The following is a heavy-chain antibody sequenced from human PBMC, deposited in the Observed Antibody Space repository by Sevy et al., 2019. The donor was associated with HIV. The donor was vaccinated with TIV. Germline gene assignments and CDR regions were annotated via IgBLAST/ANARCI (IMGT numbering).Heavy chain of an antibody. CDR3: ARGLSNVLLWFGVVHGGTY. CDR1: GFTFSSYS. CDR2: ISSSSSTI. V-gene: IGHV3-48*02. J-gene: IGHJ4*02. D-gene: IGHD3-10*01. Sequence: GGSLRLSCAASGFTFSSYSMNWVRQAPGKGLEWVSYISSSSSTIYYTDSVKGRFTISRDNAKNSLYLQMNSLRDEDTAVYYCARGLSNVLLWFGVVHGGTYLGQGTLVTVSS.